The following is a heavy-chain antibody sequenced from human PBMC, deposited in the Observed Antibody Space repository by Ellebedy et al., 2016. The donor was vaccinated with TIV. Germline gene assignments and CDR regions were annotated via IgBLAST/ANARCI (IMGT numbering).Heavy chain of an antibody. J-gene: IGHJ2*01. Sequence: GESLKISCAASGFTLSSYGMNWVRQAPGKGLEWVSGITGDGDGTYNTASVKGRFTISRDNSKNTLFLQMSSLRVEDKAVYYCAKRLTGNRRGWGWYFDLWGRGTLVTVSS. D-gene: IGHD1-20*01. V-gene: IGHV3-23*01. CDR1: GFTLSSYG. CDR3: AKRLTGNRRGWGWYFDL. CDR2: ITGDGDGT.